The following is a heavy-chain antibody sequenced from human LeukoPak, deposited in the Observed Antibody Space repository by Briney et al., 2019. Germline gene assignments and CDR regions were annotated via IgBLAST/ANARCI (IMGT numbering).Heavy chain of an antibody. V-gene: IGHV4-30-2*01. CDR3: ARDGPSNDYFDY. D-gene: IGHD2-8*01. CDR1: GFTFSSFW. CDR2: IYHSGST. J-gene: IGHJ4*02. Sequence: LRLSCAASGFTFSSFWMNWIRQPPGKGLEWIGYIYHSGSTYYNPSLKSRVTISVDRSKNQFSLKLSSVTAADTAVYYCARDGPSNDYFDYWGQGTLVTVSS.